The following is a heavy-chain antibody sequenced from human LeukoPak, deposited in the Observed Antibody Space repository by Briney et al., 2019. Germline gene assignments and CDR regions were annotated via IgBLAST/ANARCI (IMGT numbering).Heavy chain of an antibody. Sequence: ASVKVSCKATGYTFTSYGISWVRQAPGQGPEWMGWISVYNGKTNYAQKFQGRVTMTTDTSTSTAYMELRSLRSDDTAVYYCARVWFGDSLNDAFDIWGQGTMVTVSS. CDR2: ISVYNGKT. V-gene: IGHV1-18*01. J-gene: IGHJ3*02. D-gene: IGHD3-10*01. CDR1: GYTFTSYG. CDR3: ARVWFGDSLNDAFDI.